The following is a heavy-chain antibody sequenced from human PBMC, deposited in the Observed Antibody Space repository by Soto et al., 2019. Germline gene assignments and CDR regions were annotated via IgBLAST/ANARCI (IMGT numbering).Heavy chain of an antibody. J-gene: IGHJ6*02. CDR1: GGSISSSNW. D-gene: IGHD5-18*01. Sequence: PSETLSLTCAVSGGSISSSNWWSRVRQPPGKGLEWIGEIYHSGSTNYNPSLKSRVTISVAKSKNQFSLKLSSVTAADTAVYYCASRSQEAMVTNYCYGMDVWGQGXTVTVYS. CDR2: IYHSGST. CDR3: ASRSQEAMVTNYCYGMDV. V-gene: IGHV4-4*02.